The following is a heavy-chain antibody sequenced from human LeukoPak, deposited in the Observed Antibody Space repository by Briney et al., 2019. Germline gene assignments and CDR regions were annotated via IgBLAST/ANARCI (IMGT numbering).Heavy chain of an antibody. D-gene: IGHD3-10*01. J-gene: IGHJ5*02. CDR2: INPNSGGT. CDR1: GDTFTGYY. CDR3: ARDRRYYYGSGSSTNWFDP. Sequence: ASVKVSCKASGDTFTGYYMHWVRQAPGQGLEWMGWINPNSGGTNYAQKFQGRVTMTRDTSISTAYMELSRLRSDDTAVYYCARDRRYYYGSGSSTNWFDPWGQGTLVTVSS. V-gene: IGHV1-2*02.